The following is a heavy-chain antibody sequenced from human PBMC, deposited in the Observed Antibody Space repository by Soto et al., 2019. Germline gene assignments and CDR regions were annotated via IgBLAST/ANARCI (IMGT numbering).Heavy chain of an antibody. J-gene: IGHJ6*02. CDR1: GFTFSSYW. D-gene: IGHD5-18*01. CDR2: IKQDGSEK. Sequence: LRLSCAAAGFTFSSYWMSWVRQAPGKGLEWVANIKQDGSEKYYVDSVKGRFTISRDNAKNSLYLQMNSLRAEDTAVYYCAGGYTYGQLRYYGMDVWGQGTTVTAP. CDR3: AGGYTYGQLRYYGMDV. V-gene: IGHV3-7*01.